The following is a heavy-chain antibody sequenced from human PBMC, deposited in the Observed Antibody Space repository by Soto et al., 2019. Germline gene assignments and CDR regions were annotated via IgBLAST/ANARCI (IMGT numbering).Heavy chain of an antibody. CDR3: ARVTQAVAADY. CDR1: GLTLSNYA. V-gene: IGHV3-30-3*01. CDR2: ISYDGSNR. Sequence: QVQLAESGGGVVQPGRSLRLSCAASGLTLSNYAMHWVRQAPGKGLEWVAVISYDGSNRYYADSVKGRFTISRDNSKNPLYLQMNSLRAEDTAVYYCARVTQAVAADYWGQGTLVTVSS. D-gene: IGHD6-19*01. J-gene: IGHJ4*02.